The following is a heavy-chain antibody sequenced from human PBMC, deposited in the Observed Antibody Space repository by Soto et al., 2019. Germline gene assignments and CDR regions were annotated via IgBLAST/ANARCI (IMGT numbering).Heavy chain of an antibody. D-gene: IGHD6-19*01. CDR3: ARPSLGVSGLRS. J-gene: IGHJ5*02. CDR2: INPNTGVT. CDR1: GFTFDNFA. Sequence: QMELVESGGGVVQPGRSLRLSCTPSGFTFDNFAMHWVRQAPGQDLEWMGYINPNTGVTEYAEKFQGRVTITRDTSISTAYMELRSLRSDDTAVYYCARPSLGVSGLRSWGQGTLITVS. V-gene: IGHV1-2*02.